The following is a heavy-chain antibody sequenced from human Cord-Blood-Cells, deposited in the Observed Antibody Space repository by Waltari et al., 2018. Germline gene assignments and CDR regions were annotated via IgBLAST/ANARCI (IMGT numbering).Heavy chain of an antibody. V-gene: IGHV1-3*01. D-gene: IGHD1-1*01. CDR2: INAGNGNT. CDR3: ARDNGWNQDAFDI. CDR1: GYTFTSYA. Sequence: AEVKKPGASVMVSCKASGYTFTSYAMHWVRQAPGQRLEWMGWINAGNGNTKYSQKFQGRVTITRDTSASTAYMELSSLRSEDTAVYYCARDNGWNQDAFDIWGQGTMVTISS. J-gene: IGHJ3*02.